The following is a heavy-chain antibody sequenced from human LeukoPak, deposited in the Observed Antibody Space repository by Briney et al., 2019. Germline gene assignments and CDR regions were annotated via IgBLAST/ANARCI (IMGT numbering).Heavy chain of an antibody. CDR3: ARMSAINGGFDP. CDR1: GFSLTTSGMC. Sequence: SGPALVKPTQTLTLTCTFSGFSLTTSGMCVSWIRQPSGKALEWLARIDWDDDTYYSTSLKTRLTISKDTSKNQVVLTMTNMDPVDTATYYCARMSAINGGFDPWGQGTLVTVSS. CDR2: IDWDDDT. D-gene: IGHD2-21*01. J-gene: IGHJ5*02. V-gene: IGHV2-70*11.